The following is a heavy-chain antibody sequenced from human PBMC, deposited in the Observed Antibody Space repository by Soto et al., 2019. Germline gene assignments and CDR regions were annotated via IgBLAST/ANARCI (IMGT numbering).Heavy chain of an antibody. D-gene: IGHD3-22*01. CDR3: AKSGGIIITLFY. CDR2: ISGSGGST. J-gene: IGHJ4*02. CDR1: GFTFSSYA. Sequence: AGSLTLSCAASGFTFSSYAMSCIRQAPGKGLEWVSAISGSGGSTDYADSVKGRFTISRDNSKNTLYLQMNSLRAEDTAVYYCAKSGGIIITLFYWGQGTLVTVSS. V-gene: IGHV3-23*01.